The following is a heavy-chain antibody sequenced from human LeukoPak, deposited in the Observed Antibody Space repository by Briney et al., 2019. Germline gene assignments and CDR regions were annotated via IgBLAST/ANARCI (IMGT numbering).Heavy chain of an antibody. CDR2: IYYSGST. CDR1: GGSISSSSYY. D-gene: IGHD3-10*01. J-gene: IGHJ4*02. Sequence: SETLSLTCTVSGGSISSSSYYWGWIRQPPGKGLEWIGSIYYSGSTYYNPSLKSRVTISVDTSKNQSSLKLSSVTAADTAVYYCARVPFGGESIWFGELLTVKQCYFDYWGQGTLVTVSS. V-gene: IGHV4-39*01. CDR3: ARVPFGGESIWFGELLTVKQCYFDY.